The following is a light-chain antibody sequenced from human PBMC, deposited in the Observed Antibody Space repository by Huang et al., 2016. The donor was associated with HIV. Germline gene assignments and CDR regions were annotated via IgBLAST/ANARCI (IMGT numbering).Light chain of an antibody. Sequence: EIVLTQSPGTLSLSPGEEATLSCRASQSLSGTYLAWYQQKPGQAPRLLIYGASSRATGIPDRFSGSGSGTDFTLTISRLEPEDFAVYYCQQYGSSLYTFGQGAKLEIK. CDR2: GAS. J-gene: IGKJ2*01. CDR1: QSLSGTY. CDR3: QQYGSSLYT. V-gene: IGKV3-20*01.